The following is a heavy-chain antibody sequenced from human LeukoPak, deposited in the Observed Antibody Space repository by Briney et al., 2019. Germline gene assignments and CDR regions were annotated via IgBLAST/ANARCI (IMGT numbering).Heavy chain of an antibody. D-gene: IGHD6-6*01. J-gene: IGHJ3*02. CDR1: GFTFSSYG. V-gene: IGHV3-33*01. CDR3: ARSVYSSSSRGFYAFDI. CDR2: IWYDGSNK. Sequence: GGSLRLSCAASGFTFSSYGMHWVRQAPGKGLEWVAVIWYDGSNKYYADSVKGRFTISRDNSKNTLYLQMNSLRAEVTAVYYCARSVYSSSSRGFYAFDIWGQGTMVTVSS.